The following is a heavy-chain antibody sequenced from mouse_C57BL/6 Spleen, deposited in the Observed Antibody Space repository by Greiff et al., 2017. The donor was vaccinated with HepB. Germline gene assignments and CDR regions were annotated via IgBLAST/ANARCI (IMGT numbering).Heavy chain of an antibody. J-gene: IGHJ3*01. CDR3: ARSGSNYSAWFAY. D-gene: IGHD2-5*01. V-gene: IGHV1-64*01. CDR1: GYTFTSYW. CDR2: IHPNSGST. Sequence: QVQLQQPGAELVKPGASVKLSCKASGYTFTSYWMHWVKQRPGQGLEWIGMIHPNSGSTNYNEKFKSKATLTVDKSSSTAYMQLSSPTSEDSAVYYCARSGSNYSAWFAYWGQGTLVTVSA.